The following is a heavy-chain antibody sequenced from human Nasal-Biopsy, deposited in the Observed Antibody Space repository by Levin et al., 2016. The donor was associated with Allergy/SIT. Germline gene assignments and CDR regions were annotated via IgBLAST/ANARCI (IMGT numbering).Heavy chain of an antibody. CDR2: MNSAGGDT. CDR1: GYTFTAYY. V-gene: IGHV1-2*02. Sequence: ASVKVSCKASGYTFTAYYVHWVRQAPGQGLEWMGWMNSAGGDTKYAQKFQGRVTMTRDTSITTAYMELSTLRSDDTAVYYCARDRGLCSSTSCFPFYWGQGTLVSVSS. CDR3: ARDRGLCSSTSCFPFY. J-gene: IGHJ4*02. D-gene: IGHD2-2*01.